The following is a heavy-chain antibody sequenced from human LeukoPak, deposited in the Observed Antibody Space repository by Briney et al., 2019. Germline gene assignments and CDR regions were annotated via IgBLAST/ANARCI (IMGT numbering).Heavy chain of an antibody. CDR2: IYPGDSDT. V-gene: IGHV5-51*01. D-gene: IGHD2-2*03. Sequence: GESLKISCKGSGYSFTTYWIGWVRQTPGKGLDWMGVIYPGDSDTRYSPSFQGQVTISVDKSISTAYLQWSSLKASDTAMYYCARHFGYCSSTSCYALPIDYWGQGTLVTVSS. J-gene: IGHJ4*02. CDR3: ARHFGYCSSTSCYALPIDY. CDR1: GYSFTTYW.